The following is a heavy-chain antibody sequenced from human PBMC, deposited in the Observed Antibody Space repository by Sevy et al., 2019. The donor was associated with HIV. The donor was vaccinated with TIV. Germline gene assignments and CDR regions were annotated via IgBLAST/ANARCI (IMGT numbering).Heavy chain of an antibody. CDR2: VSGGGDTT. CDR1: AFTFNNYA. CDR3: AKGGSTSGYYLNYFAY. J-gene: IGHJ4*02. Sequence: GGSLRLSCAASAFTFNNYARTWVRQAPGKGLEWVSAVSGGGDTTYYADSVKGRFTISRDNSKNTLYLQMNSLRAEDTAVYYCAKGGSTSGYYLNYFAYWGQGTLVTVSS. V-gene: IGHV3-23*01. D-gene: IGHD3-22*01.